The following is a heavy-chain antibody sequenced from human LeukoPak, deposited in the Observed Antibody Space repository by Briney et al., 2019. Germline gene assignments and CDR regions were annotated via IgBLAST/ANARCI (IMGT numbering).Heavy chain of an antibody. CDR1: GGSISSYY. J-gene: IGHJ4*02. D-gene: IGHD2-21*02. Sequence: KPSETLSLTCTVSGGSISSYYWSWIRQPPGKGLEWIGEINHSGSTNYNPSLKSRVTISVDTSKNQFSLKLSSVTAADTAVYYCARHVEAVTAIDYWGQGTLVTVSS. CDR3: ARHVEAVTAIDY. CDR2: INHSGST. V-gene: IGHV4-34*01.